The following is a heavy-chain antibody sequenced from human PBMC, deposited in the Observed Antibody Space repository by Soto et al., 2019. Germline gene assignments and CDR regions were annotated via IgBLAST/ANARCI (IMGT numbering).Heavy chain of an antibody. CDR3: ARDQDTYGQAVFDS. CDR2: IKTDGTST. D-gene: IGHD2-15*01. CDR1: GFTLSSRW. Sequence: EVQLVESGGGLVQPGGSLRLSCAASGFTLSSRWMHWVRQAPGKGLVWVSRIKTDGTSTSYADSVKGRFTISRDNANNTLYLQMNSLRAEYTGMYYCARDQDTYGQAVFDSWGQGTLVTVSS. J-gene: IGHJ4*02. V-gene: IGHV3-74*01.